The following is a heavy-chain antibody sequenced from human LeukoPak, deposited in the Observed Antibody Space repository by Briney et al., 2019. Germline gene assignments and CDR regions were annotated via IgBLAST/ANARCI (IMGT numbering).Heavy chain of an antibody. CDR2: TYYRSDWYN. Sequence: HSQTLSLTCAISGDSVSSNSAGWNWIRQSPSRGLEWLGRTYYRSDWYNDYAVSVKGRISINSDTSKNQFSLQLNSVTPEDTAVYYCAREREVAGYFDFWGRGTLVTVSS. CDR1: GDSVSSNSAG. V-gene: IGHV6-1*01. D-gene: IGHD6-19*01. J-gene: IGHJ4*02. CDR3: AREREVAGYFDF.